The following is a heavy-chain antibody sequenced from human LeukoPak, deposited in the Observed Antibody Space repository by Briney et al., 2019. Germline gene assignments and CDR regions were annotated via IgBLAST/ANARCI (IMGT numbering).Heavy chain of an antibody. CDR3: ASRVSPAAIPNWFDP. J-gene: IGHJ5*02. V-gene: IGHV1-2*02. D-gene: IGHD2-2*02. Sequence: AASVKVSCKASGYTFTGYYMHWLRQAPGQGLEWMGWINPNSGGTNYAQKFQGRVTMTRDTSISTAYMELSRLRSDDTAVYYCASRVSPAAIPNWFDPWGQGTLVTVSS. CDR2: INPNSGGT. CDR1: GYTFTGYY.